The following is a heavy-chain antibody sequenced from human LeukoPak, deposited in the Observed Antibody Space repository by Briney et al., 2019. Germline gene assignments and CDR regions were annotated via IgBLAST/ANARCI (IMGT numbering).Heavy chain of an antibody. J-gene: IGHJ6*04. CDR2: ISGSGGST. CDR3: AKGSPYGDYGDYYYYYGMDV. V-gene: IGHV3-23*01. Sequence: GGSLRLSCAASGFTFSSYAMSWVRQAPGKGLEWVSAISGSGGSTYYADSVKRRFTISRDNSKNTLCLQMNSMRAEDTAVYYRAKGSPYGDYGDYYYYYGMDVWGKGTTVTVSS. D-gene: IGHD4-17*01. CDR1: GFTFSSYA.